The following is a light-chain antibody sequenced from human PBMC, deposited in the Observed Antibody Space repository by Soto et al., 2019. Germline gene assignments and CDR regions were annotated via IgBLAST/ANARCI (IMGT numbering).Light chain of an antibody. CDR1: QSVSSSY. J-gene: IGKJ2*02. CDR2: GAS. V-gene: IGKV3-20*01. CDR3: QQYGSSACT. Sequence: EIELTQSPGTLSLSPGERATLSCRASQSVSSSYLAWYQQKPGQAPRLLIYGASSRATGIPDRFSGSGSGTDFTLTISRLEPEDFAVYYCQQYGSSACTFGEGTKLEIK.